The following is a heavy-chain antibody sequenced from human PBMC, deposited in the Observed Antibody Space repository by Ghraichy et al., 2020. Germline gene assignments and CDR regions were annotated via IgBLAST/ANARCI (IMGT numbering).Heavy chain of an antibody. CDR1: GFTFSSYA. J-gene: IGHJ3*02. Sequence: GGSLRLSCAASGFTFSSYAMSWVRQAPGKGLEWVSAISGSGGSTYYADSVKGRFTISRDNSKNTLYLQMNNLRAEDTAVYYCAKEFYDYVWGSYRNDAFDIWGQGTMVTVSS. D-gene: IGHD3-16*02. CDR3: AKEFYDYVWGSYRNDAFDI. CDR2: ISGSGGST. V-gene: IGHV3-23*01.